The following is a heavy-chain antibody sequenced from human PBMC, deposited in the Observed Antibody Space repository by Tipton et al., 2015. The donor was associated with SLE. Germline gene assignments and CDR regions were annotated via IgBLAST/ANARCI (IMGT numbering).Heavy chain of an antibody. J-gene: IGHJ3*02. D-gene: IGHD3-3*01. CDR1: GYTFTSYD. CDR2: INPSGGST. Sequence: QVQLVQSGAEVKKPGASVKVSCKASGYTFTSYDINWVRQAPGQGLEWMGIINPSGGSTSYAQKFQGRVTMTRDTSTSTVYMELSSLRSEDTAVYYCARDRSESAFDIWGQGTMVTVSS. V-gene: IGHV1-46*01. CDR3: ARDRSESAFDI.